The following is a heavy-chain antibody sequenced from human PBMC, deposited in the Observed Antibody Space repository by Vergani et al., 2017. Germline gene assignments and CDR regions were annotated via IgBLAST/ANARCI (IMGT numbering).Heavy chain of an antibody. CDR2: SSCSGGST. Sequence: EVQLLESGGGLVQPGGFPRLFFAASGFTFSSYALSWVRQAAGKGVEWVFASSCSGGSTYYADSVKGRFTSSRDNSKNTLYLQMNSLRAEDTAVYYCANIGVEVATISDYWGQGTLVTVSS. CDR3: ANIGVEVATISDY. J-gene: IGHJ4*02. CDR1: GFTFSSYA. V-gene: IGHV3-23*01. D-gene: IGHD5-24*01.